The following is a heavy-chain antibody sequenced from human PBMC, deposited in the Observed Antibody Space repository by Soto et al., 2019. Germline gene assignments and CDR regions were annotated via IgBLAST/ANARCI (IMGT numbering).Heavy chain of an antibody. CDR2: ITSSFAST. Sequence: VVSLIVSCAASGFTFDDYAMHWVRQAPGKGLEWVSGITSSFASTFYADSVKGRFSIYRDISKNTVYLQTNSLRVEDSAIYYGASSLKKHDFSTDLAASDVWGQGTVVTVSA. V-gene: IGHV3-23*01. D-gene: IGHD3-9*01. CDR3: ASSLKKHDFSTDLAASDV. CDR1: GFTFDDYA. J-gene: IGHJ4*02.